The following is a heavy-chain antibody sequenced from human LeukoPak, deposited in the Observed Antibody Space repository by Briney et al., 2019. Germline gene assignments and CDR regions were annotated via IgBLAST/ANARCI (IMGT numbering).Heavy chain of an antibody. J-gene: IGHJ4*02. D-gene: IGHD2-15*01. V-gene: IGHV3-23*01. CDR1: GFTFSSYA. CDR2: ISGGGGTP. Sequence: GGSLRLSGAASGFTFSSYAMSWVRQAPGKGLEWVSTISGGGGTPYYADSVKGRFTISRDNSKNTLFLQMNSLRVEDTAVYYCAKSGLNRFDYWGQGALVTVSS. CDR3: AKSGLNRFDY.